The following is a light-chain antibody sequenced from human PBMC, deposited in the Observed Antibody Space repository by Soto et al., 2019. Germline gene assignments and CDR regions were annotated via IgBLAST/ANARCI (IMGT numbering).Light chain of an antibody. V-gene: IGLV2-14*01. CDR1: SSDVGGYNY. Sequence: QSVLTQPASVSGSPGQSITISCTGTSSDVGGYNYVSWYQQHPGKAPKLMIYDVSNRPSGVSNRFSGSKSGNTASLTISALPAEDEADYYCSSYTSSSTLLYVFGTGPKLTVL. J-gene: IGLJ1*01. CDR2: DVS. CDR3: SSYTSSSTLLYV.